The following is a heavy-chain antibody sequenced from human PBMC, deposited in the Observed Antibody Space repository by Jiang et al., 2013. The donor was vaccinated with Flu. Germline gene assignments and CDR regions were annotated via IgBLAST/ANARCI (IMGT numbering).Heavy chain of an antibody. CDR3: ARSHGHSYSHFDY. CDR1: GYSISSTNW. V-gene: IGHV4-28*06. CDR2: IYYSGST. D-gene: IGHD5-18*01. Sequence: GSGLVKPSDTLSLTCAVSGYSISSTNWWGWIRQPPGKGLEWIGYIYYSGSTNYNPSLKSRVTMSVDTSKNQFSLKLSSVTALDTAVYYCARSHGHSYSHFDYWGQGTLVT. J-gene: IGHJ4*02.